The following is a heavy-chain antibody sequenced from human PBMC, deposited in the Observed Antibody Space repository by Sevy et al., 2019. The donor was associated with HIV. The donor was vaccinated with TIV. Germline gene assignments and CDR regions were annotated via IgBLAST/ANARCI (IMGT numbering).Heavy chain of an antibody. V-gene: IGHV1-58*01. Sequence: ASVKVSCKASGFTFTSSAVQWVRQARGQRLEWIGWIVVGSGNTNYAQKFQERVTITRDMSTSTDYMELSSLRSEDTAVYYCAATYYDSSGYQIGVAFDIWGQGTMVTVSS. CDR3: AATYYDSSGYQIGVAFDI. CDR1: GFTFTSSA. D-gene: IGHD3-22*01. CDR2: IVVGSGNT. J-gene: IGHJ3*02.